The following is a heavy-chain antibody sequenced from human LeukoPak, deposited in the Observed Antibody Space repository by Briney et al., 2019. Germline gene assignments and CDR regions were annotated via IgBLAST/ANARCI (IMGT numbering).Heavy chain of an antibody. V-gene: IGHV3-30*04. CDR3: VVGDTAFDY. D-gene: IGHD1-26*01. CDR2: ISYDGSNK. J-gene: IGHJ4*02. CDR1: GFTFSSYA. Sequence: GGSLRLSCAASGFTFSSYAMHWVRQAPGKGLEWVAVISYDGSNKYYADSVKGRFTISRDNSKNTLYLQMNSLRAEDTAVYYCVVGDTAFDYWGQGTLVTVSS.